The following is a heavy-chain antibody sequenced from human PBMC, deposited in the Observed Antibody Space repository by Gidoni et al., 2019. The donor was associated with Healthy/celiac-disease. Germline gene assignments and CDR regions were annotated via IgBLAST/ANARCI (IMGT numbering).Heavy chain of an antibody. D-gene: IGHD2-2*01. CDR3: ASTRYCSSTSCYLQNIWFDP. J-gene: IGHJ5*02. V-gene: IGHV4-31*03. Sequence: QVQLQESGPGLVKPSQTLSLTCTVSGGSISSGVSYWRWIRQHPGKGLEWIGYIYYSGSTYYNPSLKSRVTISVDTSKNQFSLKLSSVTAADTAVYYCASTRYCSSTSCYLQNIWFDPWGQGTLVTVSS. CDR2: IYYSGST. CDR1: GGSISSGVSY.